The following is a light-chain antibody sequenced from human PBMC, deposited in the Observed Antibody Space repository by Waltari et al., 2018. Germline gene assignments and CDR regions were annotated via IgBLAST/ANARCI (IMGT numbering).Light chain of an antibody. V-gene: IGLV2-14*03. CDR1: SSDVGAYNS. CDR3: SSQSSDNVVL. J-gene: IGLJ2*01. Sequence: QSALTQPASVSGSPGQSITISCTGTSSDVGAYNSVSWYQANPGQAPKVIIYDVSDRPAGIFERFSGSKAGNTASLTISGLQAEDEADYYCSSQSSDNVVLFGGGTKLTVL. CDR2: DVS.